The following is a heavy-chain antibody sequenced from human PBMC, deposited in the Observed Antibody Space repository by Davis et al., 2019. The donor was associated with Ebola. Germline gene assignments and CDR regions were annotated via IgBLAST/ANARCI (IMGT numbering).Heavy chain of an antibody. CDR2: IYYSGST. CDR1: GGSISSYY. V-gene: IGHV4-59*08. J-gene: IGHJ6*02. CDR3: ARQSPYYYYGMDV. Sequence: MPSETLSLTCTVSGGSISSYYWSWIRQPPGKGLEWIGYIYYSGSTNYNPSLKSRVTISVDTSKNQFSLKLSSVTAADTAVYYCARQSPYYYYGMDVWGQGTTVTVSS.